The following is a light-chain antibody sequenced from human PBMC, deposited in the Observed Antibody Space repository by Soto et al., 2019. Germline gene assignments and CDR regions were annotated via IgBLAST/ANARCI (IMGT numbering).Light chain of an antibody. CDR1: QEISMW. CDR2: DAS. CDR3: QQYNSYSRGT. Sequence: MQLTHSPSVLSASLADTVTINYQASQEISMWLAWYQQKTGKAPTLLIYDASSLESGVPSRFSGSGSGTEFTLTISSLQPDDFATDYCQQYNSYSRGTFGQGTKVDIK. V-gene: IGKV1-5*01. J-gene: IGKJ1*01.